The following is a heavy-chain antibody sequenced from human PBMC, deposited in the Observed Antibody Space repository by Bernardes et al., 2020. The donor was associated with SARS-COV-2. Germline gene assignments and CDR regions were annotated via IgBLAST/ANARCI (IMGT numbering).Heavy chain of an antibody. Sequence: GGSLRLSRAASGFTFSSYEMNWVRQAPGKGLEWVSYISSSGSTIYYADSVKGRFTISRDNAKNSLYLQMNSLRAEDTAVYYCARGAWIVVGGYHYYYGMDVWGQGTTVTVSS. J-gene: IGHJ6*02. CDR2: ISSSGSTI. CDR1: GFTFSSYE. V-gene: IGHV3-48*03. D-gene: IGHD2-15*01. CDR3: ARGAWIVVGGYHYYYGMDV.